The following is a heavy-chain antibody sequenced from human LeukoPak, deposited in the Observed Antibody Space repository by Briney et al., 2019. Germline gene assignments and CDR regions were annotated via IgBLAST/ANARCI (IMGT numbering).Heavy chain of an antibody. CDR3: ARDTRGYSYGFTGYFDY. J-gene: IGHJ4*02. Sequence: GGSLRLSCAASGFTFSNYAMSWVRQAPGKGLEWVSGISGGVGTTYYADSVKGRFTISRDNAKNSLYLQMNSLRAEDTAVYYCARDTRGYSYGFTGYFDYWGQGTLVTVSS. V-gene: IGHV3-23*01. CDR2: ISGGVGTT. CDR1: GFTFSNYA. D-gene: IGHD5-18*01.